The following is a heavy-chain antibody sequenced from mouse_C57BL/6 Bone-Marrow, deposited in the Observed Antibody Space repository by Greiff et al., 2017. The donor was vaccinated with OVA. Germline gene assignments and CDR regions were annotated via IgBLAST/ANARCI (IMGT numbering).Heavy chain of an antibody. D-gene: IGHD2-5*01. CDR1: GYTFTSYW. J-gene: IGHJ4*01. CDR3: ALLPYSNSAMDY. Sequence: QVQLKQSGTELVKPGASVKLSCKASGYTFTSYWMHWVKQRPGQGLEWIGNINPSNGGTNYNEKFKSKATLTVDKSSSTAYMQLSSLTSEDSAVYYCALLPYSNSAMDYWGQGTSVTVSS. V-gene: IGHV1-53*01. CDR2: INPSNGGT.